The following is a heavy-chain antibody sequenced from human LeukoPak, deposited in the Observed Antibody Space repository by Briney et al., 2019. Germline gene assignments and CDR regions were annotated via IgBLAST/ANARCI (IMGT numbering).Heavy chain of an antibody. J-gene: IGHJ6*03. CDR3: ARGGGSSYYYYYYYMDV. CDR2: IYHSGST. Sequence: SETLSLTCAVSGGSISSSNWWSWVRQPPGKGLEWIGEIYHSGSTNYNPSLKSRVTISVDKSKNQFSLKLSSVTAADTAVYYCARGGGSSYYYYYYYMDVWGKGTTVTVSS. CDR1: GGSISSSNW. V-gene: IGHV4-4*02. D-gene: IGHD2-15*01.